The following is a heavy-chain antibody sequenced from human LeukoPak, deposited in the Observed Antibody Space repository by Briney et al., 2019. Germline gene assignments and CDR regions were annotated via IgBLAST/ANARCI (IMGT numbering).Heavy chain of an antibody. J-gene: IGHJ4*02. D-gene: IGHD3-22*01. CDR2: SIPIFGTT. V-gene: IGHV1-69*05. Sequence: SVKVSCKGSGGTFCSHGFSWVRQAPGHGLEWMGGSIPIFGTTNYAQKFQGRVTITTDDSTSTGYMELSSLRSEDTAVYYCARRWPHSSGYYLFDYWGQGTLVTVSS. CDR1: GGTFCSHG. CDR3: ARRWPHSSGYYLFDY.